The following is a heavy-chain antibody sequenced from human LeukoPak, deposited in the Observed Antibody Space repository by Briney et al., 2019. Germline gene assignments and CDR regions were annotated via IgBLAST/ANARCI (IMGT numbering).Heavy chain of an antibody. V-gene: IGHV4-34*01. CDR2: IHHSGST. CDR3: ASGSYYFDY. Sequence: PSETLSLTCAVYGGSFSGYYWSWIRQPPGKGLEWIGEIHHSGSTNYNPSLKSRVTISLDTSTNQFSLKLSSVTAADTAVYYCASGSYYFDYWGQGTLVTVSS. CDR1: GGSFSGYY. D-gene: IGHD1-26*01. J-gene: IGHJ4*02.